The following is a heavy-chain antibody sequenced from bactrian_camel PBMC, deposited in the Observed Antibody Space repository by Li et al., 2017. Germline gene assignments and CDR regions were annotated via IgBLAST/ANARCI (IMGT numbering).Heavy chain of an antibody. CDR1: QYIYNRYYC. CDR3: ALAARNEGCWSGLHTVDFPH. V-gene: IGHV3S53*01. Sequence: VQLVESGGGSVQEGGSLTLSCEVPQYIYNRYYCMAWFRRALGKEREGVGSLDSEGRINYADSVKGRFTISKDSSKNRLYLQMNSLKPEDTAIYYCALAARNEGCWSGLHTVDFPHWGQGTQVTVS. J-gene: IGHJ4*01. CDR2: LDSEGRI. D-gene: IGHD3*01.